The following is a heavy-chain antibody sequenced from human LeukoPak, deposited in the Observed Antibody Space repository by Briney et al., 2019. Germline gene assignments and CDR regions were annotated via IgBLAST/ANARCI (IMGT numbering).Heavy chain of an antibody. CDR1: GFTFSSYS. V-gene: IGHV3-21*01. CDR2: ISSSSSYI. Sequence: GGSLRLSCAASGFTFSSYSMNWVRQAPGKGLEWVSSISSSSSYIDYADSVKGRFTISRDNAKNSLYLQMNSLRAEDTAVYYCARDFPISAKQRPAAITYYYYYYMDVWGKGTTVTVSS. J-gene: IGHJ6*03. D-gene: IGHD2-2*01. CDR3: ARDFPISAKQRPAAITYYYYYYMDV.